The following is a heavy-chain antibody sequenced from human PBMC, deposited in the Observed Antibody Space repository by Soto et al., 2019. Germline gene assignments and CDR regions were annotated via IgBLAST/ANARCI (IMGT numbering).Heavy chain of an antibody. CDR2: ISSSGSTI. D-gene: IGHD2-15*01. Sequence: QVQLVESGGGLVKPGGSLRLSCAASGFTFSDYYMSWIRQAPGKGLEWVSYISSSGSTIYYADCVKGRFTISRDNAKNSRYLQMNSLRADDTAVYYCARDRGCSGGSCYPLYYYYYMDVWGKGTTVTVSS. V-gene: IGHV3-11*01. CDR1: GFTFSDYY. J-gene: IGHJ6*03. CDR3: ARDRGCSGGSCYPLYYYYYMDV.